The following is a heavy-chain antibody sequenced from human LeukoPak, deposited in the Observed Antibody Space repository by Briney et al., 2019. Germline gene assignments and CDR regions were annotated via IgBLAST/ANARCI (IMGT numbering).Heavy chain of an antibody. CDR3: AKTYSSSWSEYFQH. Sequence: GGSLRLSCAASGFTFDDYAMHWVRQAPGKGLEWVSGISWNSGSIGYADSVKGRFTISRDNSKNTLYLQMNSLRAEDTAVYYCAKTYSSSWSEYFQHWGQGTLVTVSS. CDR1: GFTFDDYA. J-gene: IGHJ1*01. D-gene: IGHD6-13*01. CDR2: ISWNSGSI. V-gene: IGHV3-9*01.